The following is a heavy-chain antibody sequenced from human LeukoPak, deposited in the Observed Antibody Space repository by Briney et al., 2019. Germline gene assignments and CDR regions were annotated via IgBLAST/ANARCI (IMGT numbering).Heavy chain of an antibody. Sequence: SETLSLTCAVYGGSFSGYYWSWIRQPPGKGLEWIGEINHSGSTNYNPSLKSRVTISVDTSKNQFSLKLSSVTAADTAVYYCARGQGTMAGTHNKRDKNFDYWGQGTLVTVSS. J-gene: IGHJ4*02. D-gene: IGHD1-14*01. CDR1: GGSFSGYY. CDR2: INHSGST. CDR3: ARGQGTMAGTHNKRDKNFDY. V-gene: IGHV4-34*01.